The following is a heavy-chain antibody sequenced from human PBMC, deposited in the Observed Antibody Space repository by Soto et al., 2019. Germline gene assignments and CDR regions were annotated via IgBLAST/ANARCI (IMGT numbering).Heavy chain of an antibody. CDR2: VSPNNGDT. V-gene: IGHV1-18*04. Sequence: QVQLVQSGPEVQKPGASVRVSCKTSGYTFTSYGIIWVRQAPGQGLEWMGRVSPNNGDTYYAQKFQGRVTMTTDTSTSTVYIDLTSLTSDDTAIYFCSRFGAYGSHWGQGTLVTVSS. D-gene: IGHD3-10*01. J-gene: IGHJ4*02. CDR1: GYTFTSYG. CDR3: SRFGAYGSH.